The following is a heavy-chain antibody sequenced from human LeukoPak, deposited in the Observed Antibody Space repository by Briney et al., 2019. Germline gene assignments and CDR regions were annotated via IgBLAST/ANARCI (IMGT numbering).Heavy chain of an antibody. V-gene: IGHV1-2*02. J-gene: IGHJ3*02. CDR2: INPNSGGT. D-gene: IGHD1-26*01. Sequence: ASVKVSCKASGYTFTGYYMHWVRQAPVQGIESMGWINPNSGGTNYAQKCQGRVTMTRDTSISTAYMELSRLRSDDTAVYYCARDRVIVGATNAFDIWGQGTMVTVSS. CDR3: ARDRVIVGATNAFDI. CDR1: GYTFTGYY.